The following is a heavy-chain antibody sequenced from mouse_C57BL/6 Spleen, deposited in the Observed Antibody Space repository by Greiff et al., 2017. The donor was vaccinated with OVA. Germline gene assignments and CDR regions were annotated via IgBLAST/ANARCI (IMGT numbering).Heavy chain of an antibody. CDR2: ISDGGSYT. V-gene: IGHV5-4*03. CDR3: ASGNWFAY. Sequence: EVKLMESGGGLVKPGGSLKLSCAASGFTFSSYAMSWVRQTPEKRLEWVATISDGGSYTYYPDNVKGRFTISRDNAKNNLYLQMSHLKSEDTAMYYCASGNWFAYWGQGTLVTVSA. CDR1: GFTFSSYA. D-gene: IGHD2-1*01. J-gene: IGHJ3*01.